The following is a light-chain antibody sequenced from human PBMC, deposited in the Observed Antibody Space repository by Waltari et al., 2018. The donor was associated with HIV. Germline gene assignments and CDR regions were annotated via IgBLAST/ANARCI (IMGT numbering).Light chain of an antibody. J-gene: IGLJ2*01. Sequence: SYELTQPPSVSVSPGQTARIPCSGDALPKQYTYWYQQKPGQAPVMVIYKDSERPSGIPERFSGSSSGTTVTLTISGVQAEDEADYYCQSADSSGTYVLFGGGTKLTVL. CDR2: KDS. V-gene: IGLV3-25*03. CDR1: ALPKQY. CDR3: QSADSSGTYVL.